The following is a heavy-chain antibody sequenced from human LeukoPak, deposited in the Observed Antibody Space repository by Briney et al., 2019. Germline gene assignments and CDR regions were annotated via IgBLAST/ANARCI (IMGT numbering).Heavy chain of an antibody. Sequence: PGGSLILSCAASGFTFSSYSMSWVRQPPGKGLEWVSGISGSGAGTYYADSVKGRFTISRDSSKNTLYLQMNSLRAEDTAEYYCAKAKGSSGWYGFDCWGQGTLVTVSS. CDR1: GFTFSSYS. J-gene: IGHJ4*02. CDR3: AKAKGSSGWYGFDC. V-gene: IGHV3-23*01. CDR2: ISGSGAGT. D-gene: IGHD6-19*01.